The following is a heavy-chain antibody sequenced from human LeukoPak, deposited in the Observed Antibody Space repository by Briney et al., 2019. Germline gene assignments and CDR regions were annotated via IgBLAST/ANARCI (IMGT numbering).Heavy chain of an antibody. V-gene: IGHV4-59*01. J-gene: IGHJ4*02. CDR1: GGSISSYY. CDR3: ARGSWIQSSPAIYYFDY. D-gene: IGHD5-18*01. Sequence: PSETLSLTCTVSGGSISSYYWSWIRQPPGKGLEWIGYIYYSGSIKYNPSLKSRVTMSVDTFKNQFSLKLSSVTAADTAVYYCARGSWIQSSPAIYYFDYWGQGTLVTVSS. CDR2: IYYSGSI.